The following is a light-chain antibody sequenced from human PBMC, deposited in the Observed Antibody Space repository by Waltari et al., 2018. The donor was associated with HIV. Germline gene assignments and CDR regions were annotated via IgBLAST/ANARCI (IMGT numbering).Light chain of an antibody. CDR2: AAS. V-gene: IGKV3-20*01. CDR1: RSVSSNY. J-gene: IGKJ2*01. CDR3: QQYGTSPYT. Sequence: DNVLTQSPGTLSLSPGERATLSCRASRSVSSNYLTWYQQRPGRAPRLLIYAASTRATAIPDRFSGSGSGTDFTLTISRLEPEDFAVYYCQQYGTSPYTFGQGTKVEL.